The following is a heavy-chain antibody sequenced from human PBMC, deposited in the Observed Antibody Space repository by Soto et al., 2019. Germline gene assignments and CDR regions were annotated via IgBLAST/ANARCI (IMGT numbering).Heavy chain of an antibody. Sequence: SETLSLTCAVSGASISTNNWWSWVRQPPGKGLEWIGEVYHSGSTNCNPSLKSRVTISIDKSKNQFSLRLTSMTAADTAVYYCARHDWSRFYGMDVWGQGTTVTVSS. CDR3: ARHDWSRFYGMDV. V-gene: IGHV4-4*02. D-gene: IGHD2-2*01. CDR1: GASISTNNW. J-gene: IGHJ6*02. CDR2: VYHSGST.